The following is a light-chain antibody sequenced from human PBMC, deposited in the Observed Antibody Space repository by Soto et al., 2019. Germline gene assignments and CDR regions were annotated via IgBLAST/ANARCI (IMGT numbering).Light chain of an antibody. Sequence: QSVLTQPPSASGTPGQRVTISCSGSNSNIGSNYVFWYQQLPGTAAKLLIYRNNQRPSGVPDRFSASKSGTSASLSIRGLRSDDEADYYCAAWDDSLSGRVFGGGTKLTVL. CDR3: AAWDDSLSGRV. CDR2: RNN. V-gene: IGLV1-47*01. J-gene: IGLJ3*02. CDR1: NSNIGSNY.